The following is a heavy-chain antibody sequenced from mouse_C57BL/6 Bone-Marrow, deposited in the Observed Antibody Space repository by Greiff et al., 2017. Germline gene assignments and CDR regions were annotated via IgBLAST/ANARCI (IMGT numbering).Heavy chain of an antibody. Sequence: EVQLVESGGGLVKPGGSLKLSCAASGFTFSDYGMHWVRQAPGKGLEWVAYISSGSSTIYYADTVKGRFTISRDTAKNTLFLKMTSLRSEDTAMYYCTSVGNFEVFAYWGQGTLVTVSA. D-gene: IGHD2-1*01. CDR3: TSVGNFEVFAY. V-gene: IGHV5-17*01. CDR2: ISSGSSTI. CDR1: GFTFSDYG. J-gene: IGHJ3*01.